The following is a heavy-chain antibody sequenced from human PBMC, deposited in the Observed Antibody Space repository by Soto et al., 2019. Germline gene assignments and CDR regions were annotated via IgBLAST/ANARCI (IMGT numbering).Heavy chain of an antibody. D-gene: IGHD1-1*01. Sequence: QVQLQQWGAGLLKPSETLSLTCAVYGGSFSGFYWSWIRQPPGKGLEWIGEINHRGSTTYNPSLESRGTVSADTSQNQFARNLSPVTAAGAAVYYCAGITWDGTTYNGFDSWGQGTRVTVAS. V-gene: IGHV4-34*01. CDR2: INHRGST. CDR3: AGITWDGTTYNGFDS. CDR1: GGSFSGFY. J-gene: IGHJ5*01.